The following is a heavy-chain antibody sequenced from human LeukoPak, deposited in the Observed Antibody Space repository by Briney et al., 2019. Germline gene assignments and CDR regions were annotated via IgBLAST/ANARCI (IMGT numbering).Heavy chain of an antibody. CDR3: AKDCLVGGNCYLDY. CDR2: ISHDGSNK. Sequence: GGSLRLSCGASGFTFSRNGMHWVRQAPGKGLEWVAVISHDGSNKYYADSVKGRFTISRDNSKNTLYLQMNSLRAEDTAVYYCAKDCLVGGNCYLDYWGQGTLVTVSS. J-gene: IGHJ4*02. V-gene: IGHV3-30*18. D-gene: IGHD4-23*01. CDR1: GFTFSRNG.